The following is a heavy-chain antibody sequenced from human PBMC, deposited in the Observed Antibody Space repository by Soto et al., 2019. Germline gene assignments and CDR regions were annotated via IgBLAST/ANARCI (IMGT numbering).Heavy chain of an antibody. V-gene: IGHV3-30*18. Sequence: GGSLRLSCASSGFTFSTYVMHWVRQAPGKGLEWVAVISSNGANNNYVDSVKGRFTISRDQSKNTLYLQMNSLRTEDTALYYCVKQSAGWFFDFWGLGTLVTVSS. J-gene: IGHJ5*01. CDR3: VKQSAGWFFDF. CDR2: ISSNGANN. CDR1: GFTFSTYV. D-gene: IGHD6-19*01.